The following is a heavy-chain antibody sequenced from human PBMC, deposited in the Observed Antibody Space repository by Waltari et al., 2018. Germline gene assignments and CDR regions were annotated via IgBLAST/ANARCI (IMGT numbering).Heavy chain of an antibody. Sequence: QVQLVQSGAEVKKPGASVKVSCKASGYTFTSYYMHWVRQAPGQGLEWMGISNRMGVSTSYEQKCQGRVTMTRDTSTSTVYMGLSSLRSEDTAVYYCAREELTTEGYYYGMDVWGQGTTVTVSS. D-gene: IGHD4-4*01. J-gene: IGHJ6*02. V-gene: IGHV1-46*01. CDR2: SNRMGVST. CDR1: GYTFTSYY. CDR3: AREELTTEGYYYGMDV.